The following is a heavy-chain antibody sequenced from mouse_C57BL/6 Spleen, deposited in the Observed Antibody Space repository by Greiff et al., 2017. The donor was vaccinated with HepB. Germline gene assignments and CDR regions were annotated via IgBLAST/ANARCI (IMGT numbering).Heavy chain of an antibody. CDR2: IYPGDGDT. V-gene: IGHV1-80*01. D-gene: IGHD1-1*01. CDR3: ARGDYYGSSYGYFDV. J-gene: IGHJ1*03. CDR1: GYAFSSYW. Sequence: VQLQQSGAELVKPGASVKISCKASGYAFSSYWMNWVKQRPGKGLEWIGQIYPGDGDTNYNGKFKGKATLTADKSSSTAYMQRSSLTSEDSAVYFCARGDYYGSSYGYFDVWGTGTTVTVSS.